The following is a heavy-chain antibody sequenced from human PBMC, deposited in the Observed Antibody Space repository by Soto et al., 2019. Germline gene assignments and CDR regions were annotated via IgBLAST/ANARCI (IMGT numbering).Heavy chain of an antibody. D-gene: IGHD6-13*01. V-gene: IGHV4-34*01. Sequence: SETLSLTRAVYGGSFSGYYWSWIRQPPGKGLELIGEINHSGSTNYNPSLKSRVTISVDTSKNQFSLKLSSVTAADTAVYYCAKVGGGGPVAAAIGRFDSWGQGTQVTVSS. J-gene: IGHJ4*02. CDR1: GGSFSGYY. CDR2: INHSGST. CDR3: AKVGGGGPVAAAIGRFDS.